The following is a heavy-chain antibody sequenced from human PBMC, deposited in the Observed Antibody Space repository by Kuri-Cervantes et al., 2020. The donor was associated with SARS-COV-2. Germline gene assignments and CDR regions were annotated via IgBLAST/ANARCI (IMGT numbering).Heavy chain of an antibody. CDR2: IYYSGST. V-gene: IGHV4-39*07. D-gene: IGHD3-3*01. Sequence: SETLSLTCTVSGGSISGSSYYWGWIRQPPGKGLEWIGSIYYSGSTYYNPSLKSRVTISVDTSKNQFSLKLSSVTAADTAVYYCASSYYDFWSGSYYYYYMDVWGKGTTVTVSS. J-gene: IGHJ6*03. CDR3: ASSYYDFWSGSYYYYYMDV. CDR1: GGSISGSSYY.